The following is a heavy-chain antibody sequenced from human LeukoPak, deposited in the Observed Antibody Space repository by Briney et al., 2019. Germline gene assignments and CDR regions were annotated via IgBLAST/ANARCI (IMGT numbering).Heavy chain of an antibody. CDR3: AKDGPSSGWYYFDF. Sequence: PGRSLRLSCAASGFTFSDHGMHWVRQAPGKGLEWVAAVSYDGNNKNYADSVKGRFAISKDNAKNTLYLQMNSLRGEDTAVYYCAKDGPSSGWYYFDFWGQGTLVTVSS. J-gene: IGHJ4*02. D-gene: IGHD6-19*01. CDR1: GFTFSDHG. CDR2: VSYDGNNK. V-gene: IGHV3-30*18.